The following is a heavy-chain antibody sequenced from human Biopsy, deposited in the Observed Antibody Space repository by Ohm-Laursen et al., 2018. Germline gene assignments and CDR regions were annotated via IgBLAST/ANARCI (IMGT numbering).Heavy chain of an antibody. J-gene: IGHJ4*02. D-gene: IGHD2-15*01. Sequence: GTLSLTCVVFGRTFSDYRWTWIRQPPGKGLEWIGQINQSGSTNYNPSLKSRVTISADASKYEFSLRLTSVTAADTAVYLCGNEVHGRDYWGLGAQVAVSS. CDR2: INQSGST. CDR1: GRTFSDYR. V-gene: IGHV4-34*08. CDR3: GNEVHGRDY.